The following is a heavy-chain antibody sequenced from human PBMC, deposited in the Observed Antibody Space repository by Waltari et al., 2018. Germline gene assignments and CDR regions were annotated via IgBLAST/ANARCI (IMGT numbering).Heavy chain of an antibody. Sequence: EVQLLESGGGLVQPGGSLRLSCAASGFTFSSYAMSWVRQAPGKGLEWVSAISGSGGSTYYADSVEGRFTISRDNSKNTLYLQMNSLRAEDTAVYYCAKGPHKFQYCSGGSCYGWFDPWGQGTLVTVSS. D-gene: IGHD2-15*01. CDR3: AKGPHKFQYCSGGSCYGWFDP. CDR2: ISGSGGST. J-gene: IGHJ5*02. V-gene: IGHV3-23*01. CDR1: GFTFSSYA.